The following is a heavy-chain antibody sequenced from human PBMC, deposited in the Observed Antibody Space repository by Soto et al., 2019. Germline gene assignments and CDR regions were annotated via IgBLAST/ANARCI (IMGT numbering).Heavy chain of an antibody. J-gene: IGHJ4*02. CDR1: GFTFKESA. Sequence: EVRLLEAGGGLKQPGGSLRLSCAASGFTFKESAMNWVRQAPGQGLEWVASISDTGASTWYAESVRGRLSISRDNSKNTLYLQMNSLRGEDTAAYYCAKGRGSGWAWYFDNWGQGTLVTVSS. CDR2: ISDTGAST. D-gene: IGHD6-19*01. CDR3: AKGRGSGWAWYFDN. V-gene: IGHV3-23*01.